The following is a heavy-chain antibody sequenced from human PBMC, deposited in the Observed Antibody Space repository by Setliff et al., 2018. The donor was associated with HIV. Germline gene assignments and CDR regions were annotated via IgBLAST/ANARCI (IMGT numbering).Heavy chain of an antibody. CDR2: IDYSGNT. V-gene: IGHV4-39*07. CDR3: ASGGVDFVWGSYSPVPI. CDR1: GGSIGSIDYY. J-gene: IGHJ3*02. D-gene: IGHD3-16*01. Sequence: SETLSLTCTVSGGSIGSIDYYWGWIRQPPGKGLEWIGTIDYSGNTYYNPSLKSRVTISVDTSKNQFSLKLSSVTAADTAVYYCASGGVDFVWGSYSPVPIWGQGTMVTVSS.